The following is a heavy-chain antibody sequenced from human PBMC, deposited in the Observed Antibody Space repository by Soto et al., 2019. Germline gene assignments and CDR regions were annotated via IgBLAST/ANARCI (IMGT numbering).Heavy chain of an antibody. CDR1: GHSISSGFYY. J-gene: IGHJ4*02. Sequence: SETLSLACAVSGHSISSGFYYWGWIRQPPGKGLEWIGSMYHSGSTYYNPSLKSRVTMSVDTSKNQLSLKLTSLTAADTAVYYCARYGYSYSMRFFDKWGQGTRVTVSS. D-gene: IGHD5-18*01. CDR2: MYHSGST. CDR3: ARYGYSYSMRFFDK. V-gene: IGHV4-38-2*01.